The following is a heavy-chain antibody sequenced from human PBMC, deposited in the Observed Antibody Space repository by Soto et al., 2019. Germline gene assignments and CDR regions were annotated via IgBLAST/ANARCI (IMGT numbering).Heavy chain of an antibody. CDR3: ARHVLGYDYFDQ. Sequence: PSETLSLTCSVSGGSISSSSRNWAWIRQPPGKGLEWIVHMYYRGSIYYNPSLRSRVTISVDTSKNQFSLKLNSVTASDTAVYVCARHVLGYDYFDQWGQGIPVTVSS. D-gene: IGHD5-12*01. CDR2: MYYRGSI. CDR1: GGSISSSSRN. V-gene: IGHV4-39*01. J-gene: IGHJ4*02.